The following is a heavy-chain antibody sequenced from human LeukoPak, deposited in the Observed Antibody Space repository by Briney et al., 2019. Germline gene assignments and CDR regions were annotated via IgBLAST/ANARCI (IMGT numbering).Heavy chain of an antibody. CDR3: ASQTGTSAGWFDP. CDR1: GGTFSSYA. CDR2: IIPIFGTP. Sequence: GASVKVSCKASGGTFSSYAISWVRQAPGQGLEWMGGIIPIFGTPNYAQKLQGRVTMTTDTSTSTAYMELRSLRSDDTAVYYCASQTGTSAGWFDPWGQGTLVTVSS. J-gene: IGHJ5*02. V-gene: IGHV1-69*05. D-gene: IGHD2-2*01.